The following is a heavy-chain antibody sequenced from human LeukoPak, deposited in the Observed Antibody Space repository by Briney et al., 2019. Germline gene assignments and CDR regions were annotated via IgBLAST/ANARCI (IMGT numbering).Heavy chain of an antibody. D-gene: IGHD5-24*01. CDR2: IDHTGST. Sequence: SETLSLTCTVSDDSITIYYWSWIRQPPGKGLEWIGYIDHTGSTNYNPSLNSRVTISRDTSKNHFSLELSSATAADTAVYYCARGGDGYNEHFDYWGQGTLVTVSS. J-gene: IGHJ4*02. CDR3: ARGGDGYNEHFDY. V-gene: IGHV4-59*01. CDR1: DDSITIYY.